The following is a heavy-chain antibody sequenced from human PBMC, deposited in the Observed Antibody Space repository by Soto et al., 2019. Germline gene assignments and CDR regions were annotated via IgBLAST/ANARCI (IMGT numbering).Heavy chain of an antibody. D-gene: IGHD7-27*01. V-gene: IGHV3-13*05. CDR1: VFTFSSYD. CDR3: AIGRDLTWGSRWFFAL. Sequence: GGSLRLSCAGSVFTFSSYDMHLVRQAAGKGLEWVSGIGTAGDPYYPYSVKGRFTISRENGKNSLDLQMNSLRAGDTAVYYCAIGRDLTWGSRWFFALWGRGTLVTVSS. CDR2: IGTAGDP. J-gene: IGHJ2*01.